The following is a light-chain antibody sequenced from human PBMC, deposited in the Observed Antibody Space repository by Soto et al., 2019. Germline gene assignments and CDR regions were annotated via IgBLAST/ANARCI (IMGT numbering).Light chain of an antibody. Sequence: DIVMTQSPLSLPVTPGEPASISCRSSQSLLHSTGNNHLDWYLQKPGQPPQLLIYWGSNRASGVPDRFSGSGSGTDFTLKISRVEAADVGVYYCMQGRQLPATFGQGTRLDIK. CDR1: QSLLHSTGNNH. CDR2: WGS. J-gene: IGKJ5*01. V-gene: IGKV2-28*01. CDR3: MQGRQLPAT.